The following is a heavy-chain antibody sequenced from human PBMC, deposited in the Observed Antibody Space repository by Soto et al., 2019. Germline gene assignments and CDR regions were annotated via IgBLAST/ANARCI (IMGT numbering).Heavy chain of an antibody. CDR3: AKDRVQAYYDYVWGTPNWFDP. V-gene: IGHV3-23*01. CDR2: ISGSGGST. D-gene: IGHD3-16*01. J-gene: IGHJ5*02. Sequence: EVQLLESGGGLVQPGGSLRLSCAASGFTFSSYAMSWVRQAPGKGLEWVSAISGSGGSTYYADSVKGRSTISRDNSKNTLYLQMNSLRAEDTAVYYCAKDRVQAYYDYVWGTPNWFDPWGQGTLVTVSS. CDR1: GFTFSSYA.